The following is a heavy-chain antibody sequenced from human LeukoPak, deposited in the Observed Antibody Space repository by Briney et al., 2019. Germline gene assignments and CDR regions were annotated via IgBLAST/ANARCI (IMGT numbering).Heavy chain of an antibody. V-gene: IGHV4-30-4*01. D-gene: IGHD6-13*01. J-gene: IGHJ4*02. CDR1: GGSISSGEYY. CDR3: ARGMDIYSSSWYIAV. Sequence: PSQTLSLTCTVSGGSISSGEYYWSWIRQPPGKGLEWIGYIYYSGSTYYNPSLKSRVTISVDTSKNQFSLKLSSVTAADTAVYYCARGMDIYSSSWYIAVWGQGTLVTVSS. CDR2: IYYSGST.